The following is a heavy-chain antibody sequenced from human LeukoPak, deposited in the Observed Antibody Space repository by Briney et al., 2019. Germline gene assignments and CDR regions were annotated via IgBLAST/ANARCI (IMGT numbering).Heavy chain of an antibody. J-gene: IGHJ2*01. V-gene: IGHV4-4*07. D-gene: IGHD1-1*01. CDR1: GGSISSYY. CDR3: ARDLRWKAAGYFDL. Sequence: SETLSLTCTVSGGSISSYYWSWIRQPAGKGLEWIGRIYTSGSTNYNPSLKSRVTMSVDTSKNQFSLKLSSATAADTAVYYCARDLRWKAAGYFDLWGRGTLVTVSS. CDR2: IYTSGST.